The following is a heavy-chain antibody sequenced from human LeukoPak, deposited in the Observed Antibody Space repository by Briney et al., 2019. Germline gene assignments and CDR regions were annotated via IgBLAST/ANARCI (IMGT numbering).Heavy chain of an antibody. D-gene: IGHD3-22*01. CDR1: GGTFSSYA. CDR2: IIPIFGTA. CDR3: ARGFGSSGYSYCFDY. J-gene: IGHJ4*02. V-gene: IGHV1-69*13. Sequence: ASVKVSCKASGGTFSSYAISWVRQAPGQGLEWMGGIIPIFGTANYAQKFQGRVTITADESTSTAYMELSSLRSEDTAVYYCARGFGSSGYSYCFDYWGQGTLVTVSS.